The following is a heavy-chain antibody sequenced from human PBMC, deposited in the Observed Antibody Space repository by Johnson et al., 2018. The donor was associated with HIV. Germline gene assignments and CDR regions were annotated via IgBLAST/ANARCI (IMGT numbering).Heavy chain of an antibody. Sequence: VQLVESGGGVVQPGRSLRLSCAASGFTFDDYAMHWVRQAPGKGLEWVSGISWNSGSIGYADSVKGRFTISRDNAKNSLYLQMNSLRAEDTALYYCTTTYALWFGEFYVLGDAFDRWGQGTMVTVSS. CDR1: GFTFDDYA. CDR2: ISWNSGSI. V-gene: IGHV3-9*01. J-gene: IGHJ3*02. D-gene: IGHD3-10*01. CDR3: TTTYALWFGEFYVLGDAFDR.